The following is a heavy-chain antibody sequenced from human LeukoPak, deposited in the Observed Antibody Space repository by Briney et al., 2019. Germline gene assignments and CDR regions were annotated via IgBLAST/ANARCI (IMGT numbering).Heavy chain of an antibody. Sequence: GGSLRLSCAASGFTFSSYAMHWVRQAPGKGLEWVAVISYDGSNKYYADSVKGRFTISRDNSKNTLYLQMNSLRAEDTAVYYCARDLEAARPGYWGQGTLVTVSS. D-gene: IGHD6-6*01. CDR3: ARDLEAARPGY. J-gene: IGHJ4*02. CDR2: ISYDGSNK. V-gene: IGHV3-30-3*01. CDR1: GFTFSSYA.